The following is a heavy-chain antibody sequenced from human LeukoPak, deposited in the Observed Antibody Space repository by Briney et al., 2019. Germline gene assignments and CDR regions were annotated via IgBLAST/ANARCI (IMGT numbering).Heavy chain of an antibody. CDR3: AKEAAAGRHFDY. CDR2: ISSRGSTI. J-gene: IGHJ4*02. V-gene: IGHV3-48*03. D-gene: IGHD6-13*01. Sequence: PGGSLTLSSAASGFTFSDYEMNWVRQAPGKGLEWISYISSRGSTIYYADSVKGRLTISRDNAKNSLYLQMNSLRGEDTAVYYCAKEAAAGRHFDYWGQGTLATVSS. CDR1: GFTFSDYE.